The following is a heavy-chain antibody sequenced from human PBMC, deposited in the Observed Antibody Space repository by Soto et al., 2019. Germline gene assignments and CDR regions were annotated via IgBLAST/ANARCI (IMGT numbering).Heavy chain of an antibody. V-gene: IGHV3-72*01. J-gene: IGHJ3*01. CDR3: VRGLNSFDV. CDR2: SRNKDHRYST. D-gene: IGHD2-21*02. CDR1: GFIFSDHY. Sequence: SGGSLRLSCAVSGFIFSDHYMDWVRQAPGKGLEWVGRSRNKDHRYSTEYAASVRGRFTISRGDSKNVLYLQMNSLRVEGTAVYYCVRGLNSFDVRCQGTMVTVSS.